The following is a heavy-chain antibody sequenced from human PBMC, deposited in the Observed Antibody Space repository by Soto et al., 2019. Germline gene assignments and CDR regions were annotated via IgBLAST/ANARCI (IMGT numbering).Heavy chain of an antibody. J-gene: IGHJ5*02. CDR2: IYYSGST. D-gene: IGHD3-16*01. CDR1: GGSISSSSYY. CDR3: ARVYGNWFDP. V-gene: IGHV4-39*01. Sequence: SETLSLTCTVSGGSISSSSYYWGWIRQPPGKGMEWIGSIYYSGSTYYNPSLKSRVTISVDTSKNQFSLKLSSVTAADTAVYYCARVYGNWFDPWGQGTLVTVSS.